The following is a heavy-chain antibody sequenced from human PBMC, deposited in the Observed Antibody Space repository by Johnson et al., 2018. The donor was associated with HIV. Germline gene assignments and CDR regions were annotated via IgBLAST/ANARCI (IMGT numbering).Heavy chain of an antibody. CDR3: ARDQITAVGNDAFDI. Sequence: VQLLESGGGLVQPGGSLRLSCAASGFIVSTKYMSWVRQAPGKGLEWVSVIYSGGSTYHADSVKGRFTISRDNSKNTLYLQMNSLRAEDTAVYYCARDQITAVGNDAFDIWGQGTMVTVSS. V-gene: IGHV3-66*01. CDR1: GFIVSTKY. D-gene: IGHD6-13*01. J-gene: IGHJ3*02. CDR2: IYSGGST.